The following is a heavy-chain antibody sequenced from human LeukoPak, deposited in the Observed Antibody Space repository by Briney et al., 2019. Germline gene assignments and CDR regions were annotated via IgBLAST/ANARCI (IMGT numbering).Heavy chain of an antibody. Sequence: PGGSLRLSCAASGFTFSSYTMHWARQIPGERPEWVSSISGDTTYIYYADSLKGRFTISRDNTNTSLFLQMNCLRAEDTATYFCARRGTDASFSFFDVWGQGTMVTVSS. CDR3: ARRGTDASFSFFDV. CDR2: ISGDTTYI. V-gene: IGHV3-21*01. CDR1: GFTFSSYT. D-gene: IGHD1-1*01. J-gene: IGHJ3*01.